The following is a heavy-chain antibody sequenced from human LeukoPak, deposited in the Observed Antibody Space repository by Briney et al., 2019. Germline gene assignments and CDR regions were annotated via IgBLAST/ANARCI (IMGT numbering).Heavy chain of an antibody. CDR1: GGTFSSYA. Sequence: SVKVSCKASGGTFSSYAISWVRQAPGQGLEWMGGIIPIFGTANYAQKFQGRVTITADESTSTAYMELSSLRSEDTAVYYCARDKRSPIDQGAFDIWGQGTMVTVSS. V-gene: IGHV1-69*13. J-gene: IGHJ3*02. CDR3: ARDKRSPIDQGAFDI. D-gene: IGHD2-15*01. CDR2: IIPIFGTA.